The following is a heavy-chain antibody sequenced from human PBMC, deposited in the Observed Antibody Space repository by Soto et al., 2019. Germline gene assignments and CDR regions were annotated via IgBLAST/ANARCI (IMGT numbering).Heavy chain of an antibody. CDR2: ISSNGGTT. Sequence: EVQLAESGGGMVQPGGSLRLSCVASGFTFSSYDMHWVRQAPGKGLEYVSSISSNGGTTYYGNSVKGRFTISRDNSKNTLYLQRGSLRADDMAVYYCVRRVSGNYDYWGQGTLVTVSS. D-gene: IGHD1-7*01. CDR1: GFTFSSYD. J-gene: IGHJ4*02. CDR3: VRRVSGNYDY. V-gene: IGHV3-64*01.